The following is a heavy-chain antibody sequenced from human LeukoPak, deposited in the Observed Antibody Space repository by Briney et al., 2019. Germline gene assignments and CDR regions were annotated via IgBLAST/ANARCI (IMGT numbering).Heavy chain of an antibody. CDR2: IYYSGST. J-gene: IGHJ5*02. D-gene: IGHD6-13*01. V-gene: IGHV4-39*01. CDR1: GCSISSSSYY. CDR3: ARRRQQRAANWFDP. Sequence: SETLSLTCTVSGCSISSSSYYWGWIRQPPGKGLERIGSIYYSGSTYYNPSLKSRVTISVDTSKNQFSLKLSSVTAADTAVYYCARRRQQRAANWFDPWGQGTLVTVSS.